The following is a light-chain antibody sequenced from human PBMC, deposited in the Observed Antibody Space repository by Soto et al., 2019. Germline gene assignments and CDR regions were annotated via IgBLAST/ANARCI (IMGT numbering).Light chain of an antibody. CDR2: DAS. J-gene: IGKJ1*01. Sequence: EIVLKQSPDTLSLSPGERATLSCRASQSVRSNYLAWYQQKPGQAPRFLIYDASSRATGIPDRFSGSGSGTDFTLTISRLEPEDFAVYYCQQYNNWPPWTFGQGTKVEIK. CDR1: QSVRSNY. CDR3: QQYNNWPPWT. V-gene: IGKV3-20*01.